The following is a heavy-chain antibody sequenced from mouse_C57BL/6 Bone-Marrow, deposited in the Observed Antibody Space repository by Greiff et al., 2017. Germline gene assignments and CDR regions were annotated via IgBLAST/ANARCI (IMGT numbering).Heavy chain of an antibody. CDR3: ARWYGSSLYFDY. CDR1: GYTFTNYW. CDR2: IYPGGGYT. Sequence: QVQLQQSGAELVRPGTSVKMSCKASGYTFTNYWIGWAKQRPGHGLEWIGAIYPGGGYTNYNETFKGKATLTADKSSSTAYMQFSSLTSEDSAIYYCARWYGSSLYFDYWGQGTTLTVAS. J-gene: IGHJ2*01. D-gene: IGHD1-1*01. V-gene: IGHV1-63*01.